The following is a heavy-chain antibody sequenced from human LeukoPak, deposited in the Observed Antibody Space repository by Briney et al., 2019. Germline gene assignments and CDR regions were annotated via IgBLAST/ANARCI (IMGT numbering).Heavy chain of an antibody. J-gene: IGHJ4*02. CDR2: VYYSGTT. Sequence: PSETLSLTCSVSGGSISSNSYYWVWIRQPPGKGLEWIGSVYYSGTTYYNPSLKSRVTISVETSKNQFSLHLRSVTAADTAVYYCASHRITIFGVVNGYFDYWGQGTLVTVSS. V-gene: IGHV4-39*07. D-gene: IGHD3-3*01. CDR3: ASHRITIFGVVNGYFDY. CDR1: GGSISSNSYY.